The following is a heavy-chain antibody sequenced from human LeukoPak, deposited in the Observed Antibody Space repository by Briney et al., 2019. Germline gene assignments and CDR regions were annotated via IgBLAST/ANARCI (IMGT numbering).Heavy chain of an antibody. J-gene: IGHJ6*03. CDR3: ARDYYDKGGYYYYYMDV. D-gene: IGHD3-22*01. CDR2: INHSGST. V-gene: IGHV4-34*01. Sequence: SETLSLTCAVYGGSFSGYYWSWIRQPPGKGLEWIGEINHSGSTYYNPSLKSRVTISVDTSKNQFSLKLSSVTAADTAVYYCARDYYDKGGYYYYYMDVWGKGTTVTISS. CDR1: GGSFSGYY.